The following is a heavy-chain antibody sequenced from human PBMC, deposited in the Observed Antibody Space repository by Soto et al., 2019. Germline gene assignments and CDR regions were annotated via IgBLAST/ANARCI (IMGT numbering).Heavy chain of an antibody. CDR3: ASVDPFDY. D-gene: IGHD5-12*01. CDR1: GFTFSSYA. V-gene: IGHV3-30-3*01. Sequence: QVQLVESEGGVVQPGRSLRLSCAASGFTFSSYAMHWVSQAPGKGLEWVAVISYDGSNKYYADSVKGRFTISRDNSKNTLYLQMNSLRAEDTAVYYCASVDPFDYWGQGTLVTVSS. J-gene: IGHJ4*02. CDR2: ISYDGSNK.